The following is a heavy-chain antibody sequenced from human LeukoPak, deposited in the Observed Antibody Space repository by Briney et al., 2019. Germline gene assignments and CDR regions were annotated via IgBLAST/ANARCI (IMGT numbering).Heavy chain of an antibody. D-gene: IGHD6-19*01. Sequence: PGGSLRLSCAASGFTFSSYSMNWVRQAPGKGLEWVSSISSSSYIYYADSVKGRFTISRDNAKNSLYLQMNSLRAEDTAVYYCARDSLQHSSGWYSDYWGQGTLVTVSS. CDR3: ARDSLQHSSGWYSDY. CDR1: GFTFSSYS. J-gene: IGHJ4*02. V-gene: IGHV3-21*01. CDR2: ISSSSYI.